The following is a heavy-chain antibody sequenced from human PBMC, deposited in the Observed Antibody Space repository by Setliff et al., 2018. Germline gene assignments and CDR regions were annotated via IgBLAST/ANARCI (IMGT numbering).Heavy chain of an antibody. V-gene: IGHV1-69*05. D-gene: IGHD2-15*01. Sequence: RASVKVSCKASGGSFRNSGSGWVRQAPGQGLEWIGGIVPIYGPAKYAQKFQGRVEITTDESTNTAYMELSSPTSDDTATYYCAKASVWVVDANCGSFDVWGQGTMVTVSS. CDR2: IVPIYGPA. CDR3: AKASVWVVDANCGSFDV. CDR1: GGSFRNSG. J-gene: IGHJ3*01.